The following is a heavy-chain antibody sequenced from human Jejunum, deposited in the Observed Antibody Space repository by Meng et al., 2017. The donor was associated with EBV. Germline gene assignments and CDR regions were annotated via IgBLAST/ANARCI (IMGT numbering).Heavy chain of an antibody. CDR3: ARGSGYSDYMFAY. CDR1: GFMLREHG. J-gene: IGHJ4*02. CDR2: ASSDGRKE. V-gene: IGHV3-30*03. D-gene: IGHD4-11*01. Sequence: GEWWGGVGPAGVFLRHSCVGSGFMLREHGLHWVRQAPRKGLEWVAIASSDGRKEYYADAVRGRFTVTGDSSETEVSLLMDSLRHEDTAVYYCARGSGYSDYMFAYWGQGPLVTVSS.